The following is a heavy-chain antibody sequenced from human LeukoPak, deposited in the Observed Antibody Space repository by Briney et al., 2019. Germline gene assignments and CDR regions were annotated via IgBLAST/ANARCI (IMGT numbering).Heavy chain of an antibody. J-gene: IGHJ4*02. CDR3: AKLWFGELLYSH. D-gene: IGHD3-10*01. CDR2: IRYDGSNK. V-gene: IGHV3-30*02. CDR1: GFTFSIYG. Sequence: GGSLRLSCAASGFTFSIYGMHWVRQAPGKGLEWVAFIRYDGSNKYYADSVKGRFTISRDNSKNTLYLQMNSLRAADTAVYYCAKLWFGELLYSHWGQGTLVTVSS.